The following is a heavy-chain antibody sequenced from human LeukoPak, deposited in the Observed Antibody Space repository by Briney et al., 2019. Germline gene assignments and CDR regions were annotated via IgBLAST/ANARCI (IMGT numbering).Heavy chain of an antibody. CDR2: IRYDGSNK. CDR3: AKGSYDILSXIDX. Sequence: PGGSLRLSCAASGFTFSNNWMHWVRQAPGKGLEWVAFIRYDGSNKYYADSVKGRFTISRDNSKNTLYLQMNSLRAEDTAVYYCAKGSYDILSXIDXXGQGTLVTVX. D-gene: IGHD3-9*01. CDR1: GFTFSNNW. J-gene: IGHJ4*02. V-gene: IGHV3-30*02.